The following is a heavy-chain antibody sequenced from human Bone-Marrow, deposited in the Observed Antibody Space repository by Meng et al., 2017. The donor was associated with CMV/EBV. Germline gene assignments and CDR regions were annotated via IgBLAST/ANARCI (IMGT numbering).Heavy chain of an antibody. J-gene: IGHJ1*01. CDR2: FDPEDGET. CDR3: ATSYDILTGYPEYFQH. Sequence: QAGAEVKKPGASVKAPLKVSGNTHTELSMHWVRQAPGKGLEWMGGFDPEDGETIYAQKFQGRVTMTEDTSTDTAYMELSSLRSEDTAVYYCATSYDILTGYPEYFQHWGQGTLVTVSS. D-gene: IGHD3-9*01. CDR1: GNTHTELS. V-gene: IGHV1-24*01.